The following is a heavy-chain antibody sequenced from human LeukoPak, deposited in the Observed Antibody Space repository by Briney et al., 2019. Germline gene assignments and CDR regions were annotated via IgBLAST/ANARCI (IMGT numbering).Heavy chain of an antibody. CDR2: ISSSSSYI. V-gene: IGHV3-21*01. Sequence: AGGSLRLSCAASEFTFSSYTMNWVRQAPGKGLEWVSSISSSSSYIYYADSVKGRFTISRDNAKNSLYLQMNSLRADDTAVYYCARSLLWFGANLIWFDSWGQGILVTVSS. CDR3: ARSLLWFGANLIWFDS. J-gene: IGHJ5*01. D-gene: IGHD3-10*01. CDR1: EFTFSSYT.